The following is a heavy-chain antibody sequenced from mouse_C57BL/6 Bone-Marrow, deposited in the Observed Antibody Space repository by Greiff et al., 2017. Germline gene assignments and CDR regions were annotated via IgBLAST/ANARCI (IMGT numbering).Heavy chain of an antibody. CDR2: IYPTSGRT. CDR1: GYTFTSYW. D-gene: IGHD4-1*01. CDR3: ARTGPLGRSFDN. J-gene: IGHJ2*01. V-gene: IGHV1-55*01. Sequence: VQLQQPGAELVKPGASVKMSCKASGYTFTSYWITWVKQRPGQGLEWIGDIYPTSGRTNYNEKCKSKAILTVDTSSNTAYMQLSSLTSEDSAVFYCARTGPLGRSFDNWGQGTTLTVSA.